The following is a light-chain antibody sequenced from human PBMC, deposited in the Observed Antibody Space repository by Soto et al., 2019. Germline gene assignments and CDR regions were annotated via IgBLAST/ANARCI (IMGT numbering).Light chain of an antibody. V-gene: IGKV3-20*01. Sequence: DIVLTQSQGTLSLSPGERAXXXXXXIQSLSNNIYLAWYQQKPGQAPRLLIYGASSRATGIPNRFSGSGSGTDFTLTISRLEPEDFAVYYCQQYGNSPQTFGQGTKVDIK. J-gene: IGKJ1*01. CDR3: QQYGNSPQT. CDR2: GAS. CDR1: QSLSNNIY.